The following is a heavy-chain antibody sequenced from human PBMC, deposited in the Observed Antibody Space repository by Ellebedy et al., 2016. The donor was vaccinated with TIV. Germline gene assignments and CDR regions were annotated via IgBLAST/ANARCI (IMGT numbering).Heavy chain of an antibody. D-gene: IGHD6-13*01. V-gene: IGHV4-39*07. Sequence: SETLSLTCTVSGGSISSSLYYWGWIRQPPGKGLEWIGSIYYSGSTYYNPSLKSRVTISVDTSKNQFSLKLSSVTAADTAVYYCARHPTRKGIAAAGTRGWFDPWGQGTLVTVSS. CDR1: GGSISSSLYY. CDR2: IYYSGST. J-gene: IGHJ5*02. CDR3: ARHPTRKGIAAAGTRGWFDP.